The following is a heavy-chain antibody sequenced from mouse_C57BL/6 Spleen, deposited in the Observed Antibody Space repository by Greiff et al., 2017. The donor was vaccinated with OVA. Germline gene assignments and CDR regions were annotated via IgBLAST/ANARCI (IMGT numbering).Heavy chain of an antibody. CDR1: GYTFTSYW. J-gene: IGHJ3*01. V-gene: IGHV1-55*01. CDR2: IYPGCGST. Sequence: QVQLQQPGAELVKPGASVKMSCKASGYTFTSYWITWVKQRPGQGLEWIGDIYPGCGSTNYNEKFKSKATLTVDTSSSTAYMQLSSLTSEDSAVYYCARDGSSYSPFAYWGQGTLVTVSA. CDR3: ARDGSSYSPFAY. D-gene: IGHD1-1*01.